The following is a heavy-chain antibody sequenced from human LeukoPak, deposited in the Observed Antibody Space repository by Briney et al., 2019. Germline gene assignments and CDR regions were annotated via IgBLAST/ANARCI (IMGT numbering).Heavy chain of an antibody. D-gene: IGHD3-10*01. CDR2: IYTSGST. Sequence: SETLSLTCTVSGGSISSYYWSWIRQPAGEGLEWIGRIYTSGSTNYNPSLKSRLTMSVDTTKNQFSLKLISVTAADTAVYYCARDPGTETFDYWGQGTLVTVSS. V-gene: IGHV4-4*07. CDR1: GGSISSYY. CDR3: ARDPGTETFDY. J-gene: IGHJ4*02.